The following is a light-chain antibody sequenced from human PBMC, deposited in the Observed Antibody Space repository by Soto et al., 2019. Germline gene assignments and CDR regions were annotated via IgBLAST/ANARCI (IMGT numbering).Light chain of an antibody. CDR1: QDIRNW. Sequence: EIRMTQSPSSVSASVGDRVTITCRASQDIRNWLGWYQQRPGKVPKVLIYAASSLQSGVPSRFSGCGSGTDFTLTISSLQPEDFATYYCQQAYSFPLTIGGGTRVEIK. V-gene: IGKV1-12*01. J-gene: IGKJ4*01. CDR2: AAS. CDR3: QQAYSFPLT.